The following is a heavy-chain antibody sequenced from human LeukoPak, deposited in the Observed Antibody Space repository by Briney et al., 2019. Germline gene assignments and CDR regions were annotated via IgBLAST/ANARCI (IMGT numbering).Heavy chain of an antibody. D-gene: IGHD4-11*01. V-gene: IGHV3-66*01. CDR2: IYSGGST. CDR3: ARGPNDYHNT. Sequence: GGSLRLSCAASEFTVGSNYMTWVRQAPGKGLEWVSLIYSGGSTYYADSVKGRFTISRDNSKNTLYLQMNSMRAEDTAVYYCARGPNDYHNTGGEGTLVTVSS. CDR1: EFTVGSNY. J-gene: IGHJ4*02.